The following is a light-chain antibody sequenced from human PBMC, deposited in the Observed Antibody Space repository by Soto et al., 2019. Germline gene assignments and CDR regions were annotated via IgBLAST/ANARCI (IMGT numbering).Light chain of an antibody. Sequence: DIQMTQSPSTVSAHVGDRVTITCRASQSIGSRLAWYQQKLGKAPKFLIYDASSLESGVPSRFSGSGSGTEFTLTISSLQPDDFATYYCQQYNSYSYTFGQGTKLEIK. J-gene: IGKJ2*01. CDR3: QQYNSYSYT. V-gene: IGKV1-5*01. CDR2: DAS. CDR1: QSIGSR.